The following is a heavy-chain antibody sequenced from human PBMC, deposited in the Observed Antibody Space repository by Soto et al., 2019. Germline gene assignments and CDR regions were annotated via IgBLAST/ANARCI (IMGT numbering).Heavy chain of an antibody. CDR2: ILPFFGTA. D-gene: IGHD2-15*01. V-gene: IGHV1-69*15. CDR1: GGSFRRES. CDR3: ARGHDFGGNSEAFDV. Sequence: QVQLVQSGAEVKKPGSSVKVSCQASGGSFRRESINWVRQAPGQGPEWMGNILPFFGTADYAQKFQGRLTLTWDVSTTTVYMELSSLRFEDTGVYYCARGHDFGGNSEAFDVWGQGTMVIVSS. J-gene: IGHJ3*01.